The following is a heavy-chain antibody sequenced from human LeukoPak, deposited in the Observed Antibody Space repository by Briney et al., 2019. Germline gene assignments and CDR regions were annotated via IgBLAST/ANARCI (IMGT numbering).Heavy chain of an antibody. Sequence: SETLSLTCTVSGGSISSYYWSWIRQPPGKGLEWIGFIYDSGSTYYNPSLKSRVTISLDTSKNQFSLKMSSVTAADTAVYYCARKPSGSSRYDYWGQGTLVTVSS. CDR3: ARKPSGSSRYDY. J-gene: IGHJ4*02. CDR1: GGSISSYY. CDR2: IYDSGST. V-gene: IGHV4-59*01. D-gene: IGHD6-25*01.